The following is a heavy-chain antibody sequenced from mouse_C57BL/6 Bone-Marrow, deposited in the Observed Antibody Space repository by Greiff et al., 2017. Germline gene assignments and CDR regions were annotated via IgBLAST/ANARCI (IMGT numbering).Heavy chain of an antibody. Sequence: QVQLKESGAELVKPGASVQMSCKASGYTFPSYWITWVKQRPGQGLEWIGDIYPGSGSTTYNEKFKSKATLTVDTSSSTAYMQLSSLTSEDSAVYYCARGNYYGSSYDYFDYWGQGTTLTVSS. V-gene: IGHV1-55*01. CDR2: IYPGSGST. CDR3: ARGNYYGSSYDYFDY. J-gene: IGHJ2*01. D-gene: IGHD1-1*01. CDR1: GYTFPSYW.